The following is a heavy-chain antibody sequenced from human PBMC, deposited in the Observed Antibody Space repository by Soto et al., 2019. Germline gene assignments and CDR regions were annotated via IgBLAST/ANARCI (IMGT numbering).Heavy chain of an antibody. D-gene: IGHD4-17*01. CDR1: GYTFTNYG. J-gene: IGHJ4*02. Sequence: QVQLVQSGAEVKKPGASVKVSCKASGYTFTNYGFSWVRQAPGQGLEWMGWISAYSGDTKYAQKLQGRVTMTTDTSTSTADMELRSLISDDTAVYYCARAGGDNPRALDYWSQGTLVTVSP. CDR3: ARAGGDNPRALDY. CDR2: ISAYSGDT. V-gene: IGHV1-18*04.